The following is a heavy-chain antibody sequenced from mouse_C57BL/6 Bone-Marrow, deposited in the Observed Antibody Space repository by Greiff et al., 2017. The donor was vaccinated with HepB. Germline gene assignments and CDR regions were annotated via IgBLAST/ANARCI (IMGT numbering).Heavy chain of an antibody. CDR1: GFSLSTSGMG. Sequence: QVTLKESGPGILQPSQTLSLTCSFSGFSLSTSGMGVSWIRQPSGKGLEWLAHIYWDDDKRYNPSLKSRLTISKDTSRNQVFLKITSVDTADTATYYCARSLRYDYDFDYWGQGTTRTVSS. V-gene: IGHV8-12*01. D-gene: IGHD2-4*01. CDR2: IYWDDDK. J-gene: IGHJ2*01. CDR3: ARSLRYDYDFDY.